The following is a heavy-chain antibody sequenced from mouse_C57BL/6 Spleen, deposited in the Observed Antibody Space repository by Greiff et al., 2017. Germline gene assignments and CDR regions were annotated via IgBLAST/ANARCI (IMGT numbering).Heavy chain of an antibody. CDR2: IRNKANGYTT. D-gene: IGHD2-4*01. J-gene: IGHJ4*01. CDR3: ARNYDYDDAMDY. CDR1: GFTFTDYY. Sequence: EVKLEESGGGLVQPGGSLSLSCADSGFTFTDYYMSWVRQPPGKALEWLGFIRNKANGYTTEYSASVKGRFTISRDNSQSILYLQMNALRAEDSATYYCARNYDYDDAMDYWGQGTSVTVSS. V-gene: IGHV7-3*01.